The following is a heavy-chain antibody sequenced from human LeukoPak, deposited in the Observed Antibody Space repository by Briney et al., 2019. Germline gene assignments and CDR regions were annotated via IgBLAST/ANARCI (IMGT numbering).Heavy chain of an antibody. V-gene: IGHV3-23*01. Sequence: GGSLRLSCAASGFTFSSYAMSWVRQAPGKGLEWVSAISGSGGSTYYADSVKGRFTISRDNSKNTLYLQMNSLRAEDTAVYYCAKASYYDILTGYYFDYWGQGTLVTVSS. CDR1: GFTFSSYA. D-gene: IGHD3-9*01. J-gene: IGHJ4*02. CDR3: AKASYYDILTGYYFDY. CDR2: ISGSGGST.